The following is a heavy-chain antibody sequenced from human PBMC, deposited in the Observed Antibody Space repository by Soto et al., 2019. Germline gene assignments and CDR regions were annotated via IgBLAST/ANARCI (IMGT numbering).Heavy chain of an antibody. CDR1: GFSFGNSA. Sequence: SVKVSCKTSGFSFGNSAVQWVRQARGQGLEWMGWIIVGNGNTKYAQKVEERVTITRDMSTSTAYMELSSLRSEDTAVYYCARGPDSSTGYYGPFEYWGQGTLVTVSS. CDR2: IIVGNGNT. CDR3: ARGPDSSTGYYGPFEY. D-gene: IGHD3-9*01. J-gene: IGHJ4*02. V-gene: IGHV1-58*01.